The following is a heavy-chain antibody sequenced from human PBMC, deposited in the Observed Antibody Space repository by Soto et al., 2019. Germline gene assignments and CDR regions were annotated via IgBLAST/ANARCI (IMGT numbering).Heavy chain of an antibody. J-gene: IGHJ5*02. CDR1: GFTFSNFG. V-gene: IGHV3-23*01. CDR2: LTGNGGTT. D-gene: IGHD2-2*01. CDR3: ARGGQYQQPYQFDL. Sequence: EVKLWESGGGLVLPGGSLRLSCEASGFTFSNFGMSWVRQAPGKGLEWVSGLTGNGGTTYYADSVKGRFTISRDNSKNTLSLQMNSLRVDDTDVYYCARGGQYQQPYQFDLWGQGTLVTVSS.